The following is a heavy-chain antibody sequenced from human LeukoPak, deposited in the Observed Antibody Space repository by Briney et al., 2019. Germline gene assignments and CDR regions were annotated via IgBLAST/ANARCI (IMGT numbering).Heavy chain of an antibody. CDR3: ATLWFGELLSPDY. J-gene: IGHJ4*02. Sequence: GGSLRLSCAASGFIVRKNYMSWVRQAPGKGLECVSVIYPAGDTYYTDSVKGRFTISRDNSKSTLHLQMNSLRTEDTAVYYCATLWFGELLSPDYWGQGTLVTISS. V-gene: IGHV3-53*01. CDR2: IYPAGDT. D-gene: IGHD3-10*01. CDR1: GFIVRKNY.